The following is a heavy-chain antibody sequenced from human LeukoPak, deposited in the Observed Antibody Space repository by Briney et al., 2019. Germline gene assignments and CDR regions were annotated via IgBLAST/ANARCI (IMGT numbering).Heavy chain of an antibody. CDR2: ITGSSSYT. D-gene: IGHD6-13*01. CDR1: GFTFSDYY. V-gene: IGHV3-11*03. CDR3: ARRGRGAAAGVFQH. Sequence: GGSLRLSCAASGFTFSDYYMSWIRQAPGKGLEWVSYITGSSSYTKYADSVKGRFTISRDNAKNSLYLQMNSLRAEDTAVYYCARRGRGAAAGVFQHWGQGTLVTVSS. J-gene: IGHJ1*01.